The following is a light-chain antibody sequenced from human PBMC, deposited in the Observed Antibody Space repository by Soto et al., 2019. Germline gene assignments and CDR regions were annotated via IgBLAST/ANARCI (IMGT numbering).Light chain of an antibody. CDR3: CSYTTTSSYV. V-gene: IGLV2-14*03. CDR1: SSDVGSYKY. J-gene: IGLJ1*01. Sequence: QSALTQPASVSGSPGQSITISCTGSSSDVGSYKYVSWYQQHPGKAPKVMIYDVCNRPSGVSSRFSGSKSGNTASLTISGLQAEDEADYYCCSYTTTSSYVFGSGTKLTVL. CDR2: DVC.